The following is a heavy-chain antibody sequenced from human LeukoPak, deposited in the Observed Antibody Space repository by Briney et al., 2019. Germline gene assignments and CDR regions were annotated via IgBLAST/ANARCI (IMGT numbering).Heavy chain of an antibody. D-gene: IGHD6-19*01. J-gene: IGHJ4*02. CDR2: IYYSGNS. CDR1: GYSISSTNW. CDR3: ARIFLGYSSGWYFDY. Sequence: SDTLSHTCAVSGYSISSTNWWGWIRQPPGKGLEWIGYIYYSGNSNYNPSLKSRVTMSVDTSKNQFSLNLSSVTALDTAVYYCARIFLGYSSGWYFDYWGQGTLVTVSS. V-gene: IGHV4-28*06.